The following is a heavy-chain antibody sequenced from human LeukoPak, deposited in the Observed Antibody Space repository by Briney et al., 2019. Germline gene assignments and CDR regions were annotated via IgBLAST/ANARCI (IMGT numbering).Heavy chain of an antibody. V-gene: IGHV1-18*01. CDR2: ISAYNGNT. Sequence: ASVKVSCKASGYTFTSYGISWVRQAPGQGLEWIGWISAYNGNTNYAQKLQGRVTMTTDASTSTAYMELRSLRSDDTAVYYCARGYYGSGSYYSDYWGQGTLVTVSS. CDR1: GYTFTSYG. J-gene: IGHJ4*02. CDR3: ARGYYGSGSYYSDY. D-gene: IGHD3-10*01.